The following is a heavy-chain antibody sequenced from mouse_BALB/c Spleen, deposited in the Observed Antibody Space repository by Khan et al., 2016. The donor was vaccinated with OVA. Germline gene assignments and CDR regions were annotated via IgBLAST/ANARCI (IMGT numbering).Heavy chain of an antibody. Sequence: QVQLQQPGAELVRPGASVKLSCKASGYTFTSYWMNWVKQRPGHGLEWIGRIDPSDSETHYNQMFKDKATLTVDKSSSTAYMQLSSLTSADSAVYYCTRREKYGYDPSWFAYWGQGTLVTVSA. V-gene: IGHV1-61*01. CDR3: TRREKYGYDPSWFAY. D-gene: IGHD2-2*01. CDR2: IDPSDSET. CDR1: GYTFTSYW. J-gene: IGHJ3*01.